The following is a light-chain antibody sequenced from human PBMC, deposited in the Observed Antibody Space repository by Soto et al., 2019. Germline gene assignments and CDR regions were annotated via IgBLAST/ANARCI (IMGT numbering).Light chain of an antibody. V-gene: IGLV2-14*01. CDR2: EVS. J-gene: IGLJ3*02. CDR1: SSDVGDYHY. Sequence: SALTQPASVSGSPGQSITISCTGTSSDVGDYHYVSWYQQHPGKAPKVMIYEVSNRPSGVSNRFSGSKSGNTASLTISGLQAEDEADYYCSSYTSSNTRVVGGGTKLTVL. CDR3: SSYTSSNTRV.